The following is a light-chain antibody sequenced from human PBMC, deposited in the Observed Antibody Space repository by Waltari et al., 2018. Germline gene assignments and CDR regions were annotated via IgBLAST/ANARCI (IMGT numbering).Light chain of an antibody. CDR3: MQGAHWPIT. J-gene: IGKJ5*01. CDR1: QSLVHSDGNIY. V-gene: IGKV2-30*02. CDR2: KVS. Sequence: VVMTQSPLSLPVTLGQPASISCRSSQSLVHSDGNIYLNWFQQRPGQSPRRLIYKVSDRDSGVPDRFSGSGSGTDFTLKISRVEAEDVGVYYCMQGAHWPITFGQGTRLEIK.